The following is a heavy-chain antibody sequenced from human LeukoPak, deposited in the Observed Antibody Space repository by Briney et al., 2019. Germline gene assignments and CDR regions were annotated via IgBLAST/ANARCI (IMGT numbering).Heavy chain of an antibody. D-gene: IGHD6-6*01. J-gene: IGHJ4*02. V-gene: IGHV4-39*07. CDR1: GGSISSVSYY. CDR3: ARGGRAARQIDY. Sequence: SETLSLTCTVSGGSISSVSYYWGWIRQPPGKGLEWIGSIYSSGSTYYNPSLKSRVTISEDTSKNQFSLNLSSVTAADTAVYYCARGGRAARQIDYWGQGTLVTVSS. CDR2: IYSSGST.